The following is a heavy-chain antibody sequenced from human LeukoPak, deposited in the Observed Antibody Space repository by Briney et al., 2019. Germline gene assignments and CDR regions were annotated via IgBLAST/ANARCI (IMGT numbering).Heavy chain of an antibody. CDR1: GGSISNNNYY. J-gene: IGHJ3*02. V-gene: IGHV4-39*01. D-gene: IGHD6-19*01. Sequence: PSETLSLTCTVSGGSISNNNYYWAWIRQPPGKGLECIGSIYYSGSPYYNPSLKSRVTISVDTSKNQFSLRLSSVTAADTAVYYCARTTGYSSGFAFDIWGQGTMVTVSS. CDR2: IYYSGSP. CDR3: ARTTGYSSGFAFDI.